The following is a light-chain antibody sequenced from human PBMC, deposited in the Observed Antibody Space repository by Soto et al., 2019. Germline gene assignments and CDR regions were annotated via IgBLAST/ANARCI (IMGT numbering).Light chain of an antibody. J-gene: IGKJ2*01. Sequence: DLQMTQSPSSLSAFVGDRVTITCRASQNININLNWYQQKPGKAPKLLIYVASTLQSGVPSRFSGSRSGTDFTLTISSLRPEDSATYYCQQSYSTPPDTFGQGTKLEIK. V-gene: IGKV1-39*01. CDR3: QQSYSTPPDT. CDR1: QNININ. CDR2: VAS.